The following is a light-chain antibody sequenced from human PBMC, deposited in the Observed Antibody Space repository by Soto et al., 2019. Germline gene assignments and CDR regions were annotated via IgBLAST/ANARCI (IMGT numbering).Light chain of an antibody. CDR3: QQYCSSPPLT. V-gene: IGKV3-20*01. J-gene: IGKJ4*01. CDR1: QSVSSSY. CDR2: GAS. Sequence: EIVLTQSPGTLSLSPGERATLSCRASQSVSSSYLAWYQQKPGQAPRLLIYGASSRATGIPDRFSGSGSGTNFTLPIIRLEPEDFAVYYCQQYCSSPPLTFGGGTKVEIK.